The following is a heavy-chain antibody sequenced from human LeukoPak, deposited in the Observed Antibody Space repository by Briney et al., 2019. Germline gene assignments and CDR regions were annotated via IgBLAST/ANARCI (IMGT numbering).Heavy chain of an antibody. V-gene: IGHV3-21*05. CDR3: ARDTFQPGLIDS. Sequence: GGSLRLSCAASGFTFSRYAMNWVRQAPGKGLQWVSYINTDSSDIHYTDSVKGRFTISRDNARNTLYLQLSSLRAEDSAVYYCARDTFQPGLIDSWGQGTLVTVSS. D-gene: IGHD2-2*01. CDR1: GFTFSRYA. J-gene: IGHJ4*02. CDR2: INTDSSDI.